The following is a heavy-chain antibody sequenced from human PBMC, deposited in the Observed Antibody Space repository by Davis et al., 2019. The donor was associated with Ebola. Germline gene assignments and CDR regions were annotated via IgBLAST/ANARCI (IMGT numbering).Heavy chain of an antibody. D-gene: IGHD3-16*01. CDR3: VTGGMTTFGVVLHGFNY. V-gene: IGHV1-69*10. CDR2: IIPILRIA. Sequence: SVKVSCKASGGTFSNYITNWVRQAPGQGLEWMGGIIPILRIANSAQKFQGRVTITADESTSTAYMELRSLTSDDTAVYYCVTGGMTTFGVVLHGFNYWGQGTLITVSA. CDR1: GGTFSNYI. J-gene: IGHJ4*02.